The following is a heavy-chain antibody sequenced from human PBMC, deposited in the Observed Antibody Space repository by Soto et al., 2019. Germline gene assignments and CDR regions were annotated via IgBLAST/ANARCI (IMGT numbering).Heavy chain of an antibody. V-gene: IGHV1-18*01. CDR1: GYTFTSYG. D-gene: IGHD2-8*01. J-gene: IGHJ4*02. Sequence: ASVKVSCKASGYTFTSYGISWVRQALGQGLEWMGWISAYNGNTYYAQKFQGRVTMTTYTSTSTVYMELGSLRSDDTAVYYCARDDVGYCSNGICYTKPLDYWGQGTLVTVSS. CDR3: ARDDVGYCSNGICYTKPLDY. CDR2: ISAYNGNT.